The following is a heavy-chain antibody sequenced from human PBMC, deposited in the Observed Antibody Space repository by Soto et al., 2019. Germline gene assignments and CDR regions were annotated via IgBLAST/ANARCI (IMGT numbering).Heavy chain of an antibody. CDR2: IFYTGTA. CDR3: ARRLDDTPETFFNWFDP. V-gene: IGHV4-31*03. D-gene: IGHD2-15*01. Sequence: QVQLQESGPGLVKPSQTLSLTCTVSGGSINTGGYYWGWIRHLPGEGLEWIGHIFYTGTAYYNPSLRRRVTVSIDTSANQFSLHMYSVTAADAAMYYCARRLDDTPETFFNWFDPWGQGIMVTVSS. CDR1: GGSINTGGYY. J-gene: IGHJ5*02.